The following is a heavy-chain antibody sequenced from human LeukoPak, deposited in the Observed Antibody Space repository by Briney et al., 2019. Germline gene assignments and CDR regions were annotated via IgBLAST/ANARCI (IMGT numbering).Heavy chain of an antibody. J-gene: IGHJ6*03. V-gene: IGHV1-69*06. CDR2: IIPIFGTP. CDR1: GASFSSYA. Sequence: SVKVSCKASGASFSSYAISWLRPTPGQGLEWMGRIIPIFGTPNYAQRFQGRVTITADIVSSTAYMEVNNLTSEDNAVYFCAKRGTLRQDDYMDVWGNGTTVTVSS. CDR3: AKRGTLRQDDYMDV.